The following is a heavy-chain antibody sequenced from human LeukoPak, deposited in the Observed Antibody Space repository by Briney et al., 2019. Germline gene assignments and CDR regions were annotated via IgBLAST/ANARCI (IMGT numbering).Heavy chain of an antibody. CDR1: GGSFSGYY. V-gene: IGHV4-34*01. D-gene: IGHD4-11*01. CDR2: INHSGST. Sequence: PSETLSLTCAAYGGSFSGYYWSWIRQPPGKGLEWIGEINHSGSTNYNPSLKSRVTISVDTSKNQFSLKLSSVTAADTAVYYCARVSKVEYYFDYWGQGTLVTVSS. J-gene: IGHJ4*02. CDR3: ARVSKVEYYFDY.